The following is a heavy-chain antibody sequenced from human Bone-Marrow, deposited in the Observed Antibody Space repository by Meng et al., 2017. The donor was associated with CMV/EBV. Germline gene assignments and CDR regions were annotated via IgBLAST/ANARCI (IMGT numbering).Heavy chain of an antibody. D-gene: IGHD1-26*01. CDR3: ARSTNYGMDV. V-gene: IGHV4-38-2*02. J-gene: IGHJ6*02. Sequence: SETLSLTCTVSTFSMNSGHSWDWIRQPPGKGLEWIGHIYYSGSTYYNSSLKSRVTMSVDTSKNQFSLKLSSVTAADTAVYYCARSTNYGMDVWGQGTTVTVSS. CDR1: TFSMNSGHS. CDR2: IYYSGST.